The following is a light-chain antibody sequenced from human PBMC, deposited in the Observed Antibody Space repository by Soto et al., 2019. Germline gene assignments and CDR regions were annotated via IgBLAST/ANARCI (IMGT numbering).Light chain of an antibody. CDR3: QQYKSYPFT. V-gene: IGKV1-5*03. CDR1: QSISSS. J-gene: IGKJ3*01. CDR2: KAS. Sequence: DIPMTQSPSTLSASVGDRVTITCRASQSISSSLAWYQHKPGKAPKLLIYKASSLESGVPSRFSGSGSGTDFTLTISSLQPGDFATFYCQQYKSYPFTFGPGTKVDIK.